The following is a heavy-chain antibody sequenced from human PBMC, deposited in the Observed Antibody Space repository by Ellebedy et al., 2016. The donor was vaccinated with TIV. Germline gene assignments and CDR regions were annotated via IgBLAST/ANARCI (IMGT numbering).Heavy chain of an antibody. Sequence: PGGSLRLSCATSGFTFSNYWMSWVRQAPGKGLEWVANTKQDGSETNYVDAVKGRFTITRDTAKNSLYVRMKGLRAEDTAVYYCTRTYSGTIHWYFDLWGRGTLVTVSS. CDR1: GFTFSNYW. CDR3: TRTYSGTIHWYFDL. D-gene: IGHD1-26*01. J-gene: IGHJ2*01. CDR2: TKQDGSET. V-gene: IGHV3-7*01.